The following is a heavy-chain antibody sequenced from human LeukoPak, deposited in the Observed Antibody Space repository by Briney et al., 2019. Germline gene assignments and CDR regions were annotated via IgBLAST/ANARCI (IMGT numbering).Heavy chain of an antibody. CDR3: ARGIAAAGNWFDP. Sequence: ASVKVSCKASGYTFTGYYMPWVRQAPGQGLEWMGWINPNSGGTNYAQKFQGRVTMTRDTSISTAYMELSRLRSDDTAVYYCARGIAAAGNWFDPWGQGTLVTVSS. D-gene: IGHD6-13*01. J-gene: IGHJ5*02. V-gene: IGHV1-2*02. CDR2: INPNSGGT. CDR1: GYTFTGYY.